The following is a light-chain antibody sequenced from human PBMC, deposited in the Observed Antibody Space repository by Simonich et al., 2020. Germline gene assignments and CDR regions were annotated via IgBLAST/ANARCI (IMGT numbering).Light chain of an antibody. CDR3: QQYYSTPYT. CDR2: WAS. J-gene: IGKJ2*01. Sequence: DIVMTQSPDSLAVSLGERATINYKSSQSVLYTSNNKNYLAWYTQKPGKPTKLLIYWASTRESGVPDRFSGSGSVTDFTLTISSLQAEDVAVYYCQQYYSTPYTFGQGTKLEIK. CDR1: QSVLYTSNNKNY. V-gene: IGKV4-1*01.